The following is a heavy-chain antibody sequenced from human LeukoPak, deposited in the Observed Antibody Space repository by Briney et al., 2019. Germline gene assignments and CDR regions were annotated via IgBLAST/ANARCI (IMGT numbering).Heavy chain of an antibody. D-gene: IGHD6-19*01. Sequence: GGSLRLSCAASGFTFSSYAMHWVRHAPGKGLEWVSGISWNSGSIGYADSVKGRFTISRDNAKNSLYLQMNSLRAEDTALYYCAKGGSSPFDYWGQGTLVTVSS. V-gene: IGHV3-9*01. J-gene: IGHJ4*02. CDR3: AKGGSSPFDY. CDR1: GFTFSSYA. CDR2: ISWNSGSI.